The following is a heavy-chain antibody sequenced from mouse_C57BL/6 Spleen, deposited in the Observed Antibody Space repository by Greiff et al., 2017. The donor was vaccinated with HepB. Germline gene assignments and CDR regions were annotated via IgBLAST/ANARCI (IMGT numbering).Heavy chain of an antibody. CDR1: GFSLTSYG. Sequence: QVHVKQSGPGLVQPSQSLSITCTVSGFSLTSYGVHWVRQSPGKGLEWLGVIWSGGSTDYNAAFISRLSISKDNSKSQVFFKMNSLQADDTAIYYCARRGGTTVVENWYFDVWGTGTTVTVSS. CDR2: IWSGGST. CDR3: ARRGGTTVVENWYFDV. D-gene: IGHD1-1*01. V-gene: IGHV2-2*01. J-gene: IGHJ1*03.